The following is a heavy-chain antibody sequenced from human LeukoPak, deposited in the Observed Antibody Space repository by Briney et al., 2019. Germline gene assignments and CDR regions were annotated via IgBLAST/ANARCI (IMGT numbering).Heavy chain of an antibody. Sequence: ASVKVSCKASGYMFTSYAISWVRQAPGQGLEWMGWISPYNGNTNYAQKLQGRVTMTTDTSTTTAYMELRSLRSDGTAIYYCARHPYYDSRGYYVYWGQGTLVTVSS. CDR1: GYMFTSYA. CDR3: ARHPYYDSRGYYVY. CDR2: ISPYNGNT. V-gene: IGHV1-18*01. D-gene: IGHD3-22*01. J-gene: IGHJ4*02.